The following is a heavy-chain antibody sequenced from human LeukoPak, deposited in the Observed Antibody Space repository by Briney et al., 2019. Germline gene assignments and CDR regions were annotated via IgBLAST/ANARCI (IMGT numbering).Heavy chain of an antibody. CDR3: ARLGDFWEWGLLIDP. J-gene: IGHJ5*02. V-gene: IGHV4-39*01. Sequence: SETLSLTCIVSGGSISSSSYYWGWIRQPPGKGLEWIGSIYYSGNTYYNPSLKSRATISVDTSKNQFSLKLSSVTAADTAVYYCARLGDFWEWGLLIDPWGQGTLVTVSS. D-gene: IGHD3-3*01. CDR2: IYYSGNT. CDR1: GGSISSSSYY.